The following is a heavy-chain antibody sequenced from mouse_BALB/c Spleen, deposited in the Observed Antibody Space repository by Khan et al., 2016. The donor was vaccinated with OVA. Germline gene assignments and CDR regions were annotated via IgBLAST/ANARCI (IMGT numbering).Heavy chain of an antibody. D-gene: IGHD1-1*01. CDR2: INTYTGEP. CDR1: GYTFTNYG. J-gene: IGHJ4*01. Sequence: QIQLVQSGPELKKPGETVKISCKASGYTFTNYGMNWVKQAPGKGLKWMGWINTYTGEPTYVDDFKGRFAFSLETSASTAYLQINNRKNEDTATYFCARVGYYGAMDYWGQGTSVTVSS. V-gene: IGHV9-3-1*01. CDR3: ARVGYYGAMDY.